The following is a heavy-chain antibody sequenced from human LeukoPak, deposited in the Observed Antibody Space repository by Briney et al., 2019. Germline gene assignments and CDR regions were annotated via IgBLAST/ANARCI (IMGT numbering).Heavy chain of an antibody. J-gene: IGHJ6*03. Sequence: SETLSLTCTVSGGSISSSSYYWGWIRQPPGKGLEWIGSIYYSGSTYYNPSLKSRVTISVDTSKNQFSLKLSSVTAADTAVYYCARGIWTRPYYYYYYMDVWGKGTTVTVSS. CDR3: ARGIWTRPYYYYYYMDV. CDR1: GGSISSSSYY. D-gene: IGHD1-14*01. V-gene: IGHV4-39*07. CDR2: IYYSGST.